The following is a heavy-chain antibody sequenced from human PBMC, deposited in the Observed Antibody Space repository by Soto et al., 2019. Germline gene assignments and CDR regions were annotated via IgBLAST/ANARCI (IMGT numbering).Heavy chain of an antibody. Sequence: SETLSLTCTVSGGSTSASYWNWVRQPPGKRPEWIGCIYYTGNTHYNPSLKSRVTISRDTSKNQFSLELSSVTAADTAVYYCAREAAGILNWFDPWGQGTLVTVSS. CDR3: AREAAGILNWFDP. CDR2: IYYTGNT. CDR1: GGSTSASY. V-gene: IGHV4-59*12. D-gene: IGHD6-25*01. J-gene: IGHJ5*02.